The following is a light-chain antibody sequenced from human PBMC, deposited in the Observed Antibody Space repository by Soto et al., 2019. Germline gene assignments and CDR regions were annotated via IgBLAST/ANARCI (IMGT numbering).Light chain of an antibody. J-gene: IGKJ4*01. CDR2: GAS. V-gene: IGKV3-20*01. CDR3: QQYGSSPLT. CDR1: QSVSSSY. Sequence: EIVLTQSPGTLSLSPGERATLSCRASQSVSSSYLAWYQQKPCQAPRPLIYGASIRATGIPDRFRGSGSGTDFTVAISRLEAEDFAVYYCQQYGSSPLTFGGGNKVEIK.